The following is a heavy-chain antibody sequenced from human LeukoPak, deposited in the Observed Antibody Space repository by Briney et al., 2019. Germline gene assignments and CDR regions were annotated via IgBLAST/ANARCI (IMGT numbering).Heavy chain of an antibody. D-gene: IGHD3-22*01. CDR3: AKGTGYCDSSGYDPFDI. V-gene: IGHV3-23*01. CDR1: GFTFSSYV. Sequence: GGSLRLSCAASGFTFSSYVMSWVRQAPGKGLEWVSAISGGGGRTYYADSVKGRFTISRDNSKNTLYLQMNSLRAEDTAVYYCAKGTGYCDSSGYDPFDIWGQGTMVTVSS. CDR2: ISGGGGRT. J-gene: IGHJ3*02.